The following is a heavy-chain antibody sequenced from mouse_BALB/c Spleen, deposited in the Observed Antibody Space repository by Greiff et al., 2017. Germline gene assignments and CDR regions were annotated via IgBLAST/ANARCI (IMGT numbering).Heavy chain of an antibody. V-gene: IGHV14-3*02. J-gene: IGHJ3*01. CDR3: AGEDYGDPWFAY. D-gene: IGHD2-13*01. CDR2: IDPANGNT. CDR1: GFNIKDTY. Sequence: EGQLQQSGAELVKPGASVKLSCTASGFNIKDTYMHWVKQRPEQGLEWIGRIDPANGNTKYDPKFQGKATITADTSSNTAYLQLSSLTSEDTAVYYCAGEDYGDPWFAYWGQGTLVTVSA.